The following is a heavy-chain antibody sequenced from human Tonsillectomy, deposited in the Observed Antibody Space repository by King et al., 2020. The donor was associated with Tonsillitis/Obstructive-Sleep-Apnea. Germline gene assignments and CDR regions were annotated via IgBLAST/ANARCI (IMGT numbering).Heavy chain of an antibody. CDR1: GFTFSSYA. CDR2: ISSNGGST. D-gene: IGHD3-22*01. Sequence: VQLVESGGGLVQPGGSLRLSCAASGFTFSSYAMHWVRQAPGKGLEYVSAISSNGGSTYYANSVKGRFTISRDNSKNTLYLQMGSLRAEDMAVYYCARSHYDSRTDPATWTNWFDPWGQGTLVTVSS. CDR3: ARSHYDSRTDPATWTNWFDP. V-gene: IGHV3-64*01. J-gene: IGHJ5*02.